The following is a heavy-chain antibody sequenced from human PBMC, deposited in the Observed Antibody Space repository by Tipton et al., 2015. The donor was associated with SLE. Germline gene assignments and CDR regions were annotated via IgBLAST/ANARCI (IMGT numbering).Heavy chain of an antibody. CDR2: INHSGST. CDR1: GGSFSGYY. J-gene: IGHJ1*01. V-gene: IGHV4-34*01. CDR3: ARAFPSGYFQH. Sequence: GSLRLSCAVYGGSFSGYYWSWIRQPPGRGLEWIGEINHSGSTKYNPSLKSRVTISVDTSKNQFSLKLSSVTAADTAVYYCARAFPSGYFQHWGQGTLVTV.